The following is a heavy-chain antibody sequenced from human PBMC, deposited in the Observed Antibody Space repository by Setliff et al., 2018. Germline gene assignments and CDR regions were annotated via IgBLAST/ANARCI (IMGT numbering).Heavy chain of an antibody. Sequence: ASVKVSCKASGYTFTSYGFSWVRQAPGQGLEWMGWISVYNGKTKYAQKFQDRVTMTTDTSTRTAYMEVTSLRSDDTAVYYCATEKFPGDWGDYWGQGTLVTVSS. CDR2: ISVYNGKT. V-gene: IGHV1-18*01. D-gene: IGHD2-21*01. CDR1: GYTFTSYG. J-gene: IGHJ4*02. CDR3: ATEKFPGDWGDY.